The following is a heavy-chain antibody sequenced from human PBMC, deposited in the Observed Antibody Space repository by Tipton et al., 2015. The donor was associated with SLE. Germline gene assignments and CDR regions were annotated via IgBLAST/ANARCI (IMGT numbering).Heavy chain of an antibody. J-gene: IGHJ4*02. CDR1: GYSIRSGHY. D-gene: IGHD6-19*01. CDR2: IYYSGST. CDR3: ARGWGSG. V-gene: IGHV4-38-2*01. Sequence: TLSLTCAVSGYSIRSGHYWGWIRQPPGKGLEWIGSIYYSGSTYYNPSLKSRVTISVDTSKNQFSLKLSSVTAADTAVYYCARGWGSGWGQGTLVTVSS.